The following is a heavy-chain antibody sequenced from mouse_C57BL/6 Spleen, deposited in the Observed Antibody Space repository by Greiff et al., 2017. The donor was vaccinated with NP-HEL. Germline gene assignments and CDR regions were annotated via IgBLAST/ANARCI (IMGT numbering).Heavy chain of an antibody. D-gene: IGHD1-1*01. CDR1: GFTFSSYA. Sequence: EVTLVESGGGLVKPGGSLKLSCAASGFTFSSYAMSWVRQTPEKRLEWVATISDGGSYTYYPDNVKGRFTISRDNAKNNLYLQMSHLKSEDTAMYYCAREDYGSSYWYFDVWGTGTTVTVSS. J-gene: IGHJ1*03. CDR2: ISDGGSYT. V-gene: IGHV5-4*01. CDR3: AREDYGSSYWYFDV.